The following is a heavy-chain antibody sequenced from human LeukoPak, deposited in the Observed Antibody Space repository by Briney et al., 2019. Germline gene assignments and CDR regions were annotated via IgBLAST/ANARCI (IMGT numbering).Heavy chain of an antibody. J-gene: IGHJ4*02. CDR1: GYTFTGYY. CDR3: ARDLPWLVRYFDY. CDR2: INPNSGGT. V-gene: IGHV1-2*02. D-gene: IGHD6-19*01. Sequence: ASVKVSCKASGYTFTGYYMHWVRQAPGQGLEWMGWINPNSGGTNYAQKFQGRVTMTRDTSISTAYMELSRLGSDDTAVYYCARDLPWLVRYFDYWGQGTLVTVSS.